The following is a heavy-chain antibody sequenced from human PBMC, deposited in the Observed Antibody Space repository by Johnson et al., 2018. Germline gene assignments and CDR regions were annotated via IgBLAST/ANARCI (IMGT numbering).Heavy chain of an antibody. CDR2: IYTGGRP. D-gene: IGHD3-16*01. V-gene: IGHV3-66*01. CDR3: ARGGNYYYYYMDV. Sequence: VQLQESGGGLVQXGGSXRLXCAASGFTVSTHFMSWVRQAPGKGLEWVSVIYTGGRPYYADSVKVRFTISRDNAKKSLDLQMNSLRAEDTAVYYCARGGNYYYYYMDVWGKGTTVTVSS. CDR1: GFTVSTHF. J-gene: IGHJ6*03.